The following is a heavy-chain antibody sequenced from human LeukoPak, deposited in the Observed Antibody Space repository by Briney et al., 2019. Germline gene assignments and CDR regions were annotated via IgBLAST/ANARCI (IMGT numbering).Heavy chain of an antibody. V-gene: IGHV4-4*08. CDR1: GGSISVYH. J-gene: IGHJ3*02. CDR2: LYDTGMT. Sequence: SETLSLTCTVSGGSISVYHWSWIRQPPGKGLEWIGYLYDTGMTNYSPSLKSRVTISVDTSNNQISLKLTSVTAADTAIYFCAKEGMGSEATTADGAFDIWGQGTAVIVSS. D-gene: IGHD1-26*01. CDR3: AKEGMGSEATTADGAFDI.